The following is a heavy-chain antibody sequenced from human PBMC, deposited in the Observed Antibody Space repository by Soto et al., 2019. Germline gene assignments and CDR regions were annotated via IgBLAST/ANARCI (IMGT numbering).Heavy chain of an antibody. CDR3: ARHTSGWHYYDY. Sequence: ASGFNFSDHCMNWVRQAPVKGLEWVSYISGSIRYTNFADSVKGRFTISRDNAKNSLYLQMNSLRVEDTAVYYCARHTSGWHYYDYWGQGTPVTVSS. J-gene: IGHJ4*02. V-gene: IGHV3-11*06. CDR1: GFNFSDHC. D-gene: IGHD6-19*01. CDR2: ISGSIRYT.